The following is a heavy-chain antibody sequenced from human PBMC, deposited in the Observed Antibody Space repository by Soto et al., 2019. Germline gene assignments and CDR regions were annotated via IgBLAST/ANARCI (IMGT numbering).Heavy chain of an antibody. CDR1: GCSFTSYW. V-gene: IGHV5-10-1*01. CDR2: IDPSVSYT. Sequence: GESLKISSKGTGCSFTSYWISWVRQMPGKGLEWMGRIDPSVSYTIISPSLQGQVTIPTDKSISAVYLHWISLKRSDTSIPYCARRYYGMDVWVQGTTVTVS. J-gene: IGHJ6*02. CDR3: ARRYYGMDV.